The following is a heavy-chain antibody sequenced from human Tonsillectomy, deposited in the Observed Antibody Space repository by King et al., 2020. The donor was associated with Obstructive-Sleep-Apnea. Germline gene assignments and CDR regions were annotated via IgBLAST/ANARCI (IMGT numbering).Heavy chain of an antibody. CDR3: AREGLRKDGGGWFDP. CDR2: IYYSGST. J-gene: IGHJ5*02. CDR1: GGSVSSGSYY. D-gene: IGHD4-17*01. V-gene: IGHV4-61*01. Sequence: QLQESGPGLVKPSETLSLPCTVSGGSVSSGSYYWSWIRQPPGEGLEWIGYIYYSGSTNYNPSLKSRVTISVDTSKNQFSLKLSSVTAADTAVYYCAREGLRKDGGGWFDPWGQGTLVTVSS.